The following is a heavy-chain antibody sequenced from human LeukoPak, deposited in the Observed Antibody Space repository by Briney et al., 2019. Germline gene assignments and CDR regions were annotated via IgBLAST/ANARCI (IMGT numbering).Heavy chain of an antibody. J-gene: IGHJ6*02. V-gene: IGHV3-30*04. D-gene: IGHD6-13*01. CDR2: ISYDGSNK. Sequence: GGSLRLSCAASGFTFSSYAMHWVRQAPGKGLEWVAVISYDGSNKYYADSVKGRFTISRDNSKNTLYLQMNSLRAEDTAVYYCAKDWSTLYSSSQFRYGMDVWGQGTTVTVSS. CDR1: GFTFSSYA. CDR3: AKDWSTLYSSSQFRYGMDV.